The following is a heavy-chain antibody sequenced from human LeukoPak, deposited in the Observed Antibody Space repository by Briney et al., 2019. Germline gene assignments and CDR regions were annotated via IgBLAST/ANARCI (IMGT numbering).Heavy chain of an antibody. CDR1: GFTFDDYT. D-gene: IGHD3-22*01. CDR2: ISSDGGTT. Sequence: GGSLRLSCEASGFTFDDYTMHWVRQSPGKGLEGVSIISSDGGTTYYADSVRGRFTISRDNSKNSLYLQMNSLRTEDTALYYCAKDRGYYYDSSAYGSYFDYWGQGTLVTVSS. J-gene: IGHJ4*02. V-gene: IGHV3-43*01. CDR3: AKDRGYYYDSSAYGSYFDY.